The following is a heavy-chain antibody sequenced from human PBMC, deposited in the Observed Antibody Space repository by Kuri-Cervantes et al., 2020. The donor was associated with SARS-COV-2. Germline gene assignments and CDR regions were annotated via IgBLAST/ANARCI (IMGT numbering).Heavy chain of an antibody. CDR2: ISGSGGGT. V-gene: IGHV3-23*01. Sequence: GGSLRLSCAASGFMFSRCGMHWVRQAPGKGLEWVSGISGSGGGTDYADSVQGRFTISRDNSKNTLYLEMNSLRAEDTAVYYCASGGKPRYGGHLSYWGQGTLVTASS. D-gene: IGHD1-26*01. J-gene: IGHJ4*02. CDR1: GFMFSRCG. CDR3: ASGGKPRYGGHLSY.